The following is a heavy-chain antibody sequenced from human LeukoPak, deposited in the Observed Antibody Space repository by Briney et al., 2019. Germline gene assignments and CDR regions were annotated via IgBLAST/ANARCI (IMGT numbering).Heavy chain of an antibody. Sequence: ASVKVSCKASGYTFTGYYMHWERQAPGQGLEWMGWINPNSGGTNYAQKFQGRVTMTRDTSISTAYMELSRLRSDDTAVYYCARECNYDILTGYNNWFDPWGQGTLVTVSS. D-gene: IGHD3-9*01. J-gene: IGHJ5*02. CDR1: GYTFTGYY. V-gene: IGHV1-2*02. CDR3: ARECNYDILTGYNNWFDP. CDR2: INPNSGGT.